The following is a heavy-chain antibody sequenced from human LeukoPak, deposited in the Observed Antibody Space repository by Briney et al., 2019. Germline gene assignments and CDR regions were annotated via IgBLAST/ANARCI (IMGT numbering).Heavy chain of an antibody. CDR2: INHSGST. CDR3: ARAKRFLEWSYYYYYGMDV. V-gene: IGHV4-34*01. J-gene: IGHJ6*02. CDR1: GGSFSGYY. D-gene: IGHD3-3*01. Sequence: SETLSLTCAVYGGSFSGYYWSWIRQPPGKGLEWIGEINHSGSTNYNPSLKSRVTISVDTSKNQFSLKLSSVTAADTAVYYCARAKRFLEWSYYYYYGMDVRGQGTTVTVSS.